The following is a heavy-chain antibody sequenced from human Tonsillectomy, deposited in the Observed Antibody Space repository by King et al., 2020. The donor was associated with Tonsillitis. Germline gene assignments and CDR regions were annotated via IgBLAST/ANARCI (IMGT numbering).Heavy chain of an antibody. CDR1: GYTFTRYY. CDR2: INPSGGST. V-gene: IGHV1-46*03. D-gene: IGHD1-1*01. CDR3: ATLESSFDY. Sequence: QLVQSGAEVKKPGASVKVSCKASGYTFTRYYMHWVRQAPGQGLEWMGIINPSGGSTSYAQKFQGKVTMTRDTSTSTVYMEMSSLRSEDTAVYYCATLESSFDYWGQGTLVTVSS. J-gene: IGHJ4*02.